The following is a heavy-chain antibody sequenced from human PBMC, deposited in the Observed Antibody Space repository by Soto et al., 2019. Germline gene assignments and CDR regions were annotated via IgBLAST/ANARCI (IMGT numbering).Heavy chain of an antibody. Sequence: SETLSLTCTVTGDSISSGGYYWSWIRQHPGKGLEWIGYIYYSGSTYYNPSLKSRVTISVDTSKNQFSLKLSSVTAADTAVYYCARSVRVATPFDYWGQGTLVTVSS. CDR3: ARSVRVATPFDY. CDR1: GDSISSGGYY. CDR2: IYYSGST. D-gene: IGHD2-15*01. V-gene: IGHV4-31*03. J-gene: IGHJ4*02.